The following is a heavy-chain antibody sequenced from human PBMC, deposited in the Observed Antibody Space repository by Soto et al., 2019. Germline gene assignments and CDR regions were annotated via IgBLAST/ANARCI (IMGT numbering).Heavy chain of an antibody. V-gene: IGHV1-8*01. CDR2: INPNSGNI. D-gene: IGHD3-10*01. CDR1: GNTFTSYD. CDR3: ARGRASGSYYLLDY. J-gene: IGHJ4*02. Sequence: ASVKVSCKASGNTFTSYDINWVRQATAHGLEWMGWINPNSGNIGYAQKFQGRVTMTRDTAMRTAYMEVSRLRSDDTAVYYCARGRASGSYYLLDYWGQGTLVTVSS.